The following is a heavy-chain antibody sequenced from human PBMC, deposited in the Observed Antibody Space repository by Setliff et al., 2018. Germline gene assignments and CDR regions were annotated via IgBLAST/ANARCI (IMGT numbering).Heavy chain of an antibody. CDR3: AREQWLDPPGYYYMDV. D-gene: IGHD6-19*01. V-gene: IGHV4-4*07. J-gene: IGHJ6*03. CDR2: IYIGGSA. Sequence: SETLSLTCTVSGGSISSYYRSWIRQPAGKGLEWIGHIYIGGSANYNPSLKSRVTMSIDTSKNQFSLKLNSVTAADMAVYYCAREQWLDPPGYYYMDVWAKGTTVTVS. CDR1: GGSISSYY.